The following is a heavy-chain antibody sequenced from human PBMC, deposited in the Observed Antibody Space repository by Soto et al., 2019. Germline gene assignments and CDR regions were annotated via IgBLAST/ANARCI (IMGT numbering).Heavy chain of an antibody. D-gene: IGHD5-12*01. V-gene: IGHV5-51*01. CDR3: ARRPYGGDVYAFDI. Sequence: GESLRISCKGAGYTFTNYWSGWVRQIPGKGLECMGIIYPGDSDTRYSPSFQGQVTISADKSITTAYLQWSSLKASDTAIYYCARRPYGGDVYAFDIWGQGTMVTVSS. CDR1: GYTFTNYW. CDR2: IYPGDSDT. J-gene: IGHJ3*02.